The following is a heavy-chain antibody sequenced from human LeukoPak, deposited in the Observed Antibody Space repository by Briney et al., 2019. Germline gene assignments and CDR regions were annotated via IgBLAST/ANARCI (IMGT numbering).Heavy chain of an antibody. Sequence: SETLSLTCTVSGGSISSYYWSWIRQPPGKGLEWIGYIYYSGSTNYNPSLKSRVTISVDTSKNQFSLKLSSVTAADTAVYYCARVGGIVDYWGQGTLVTVPS. CDR1: GGSISSYY. D-gene: IGHD2-15*01. CDR3: ARVGGIVDY. V-gene: IGHV4-59*01. J-gene: IGHJ4*02. CDR2: IYYSGST.